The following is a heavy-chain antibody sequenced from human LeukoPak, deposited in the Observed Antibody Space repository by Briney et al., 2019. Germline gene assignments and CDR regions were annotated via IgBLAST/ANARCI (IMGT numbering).Heavy chain of an antibody. J-gene: IGHJ5*02. CDR1: GGSFSGYY. CDR3: ARASPSRPRYCSGGSCSTSVWFDP. Sequence: PSETLSLTCAVYGGSFSGYYWSWIRQPPGKGLEWIGEINHSGSTNYNPSLKSRVTISVDTSKNQFSLKLSSVTAADPAVYYCARASPSRPRYCSGGSCSTSVWFDPWGQGTLVTVSS. CDR2: INHSGST. V-gene: IGHV4-34*01. D-gene: IGHD2-15*01.